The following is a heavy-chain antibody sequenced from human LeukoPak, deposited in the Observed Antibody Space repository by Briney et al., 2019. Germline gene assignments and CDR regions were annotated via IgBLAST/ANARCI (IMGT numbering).Heavy chain of an antibody. V-gene: IGHV4-61*10. CDR1: GGSISSGSYY. D-gene: IGHD2-2*01. CDR3: AKIVGLPATMAYFDY. CDR2: IYYSGST. J-gene: IGHJ4*02. Sequence: SETLSLTCTVSGGSISSGSYYWSWIRQPAGKGLEWIGYIYYSGSTNYNPSLKSRVTISVDTSKSQFSLRLNSVTAADTVVYYCAKIVGLPATMAYFDYWGQGILITVSS.